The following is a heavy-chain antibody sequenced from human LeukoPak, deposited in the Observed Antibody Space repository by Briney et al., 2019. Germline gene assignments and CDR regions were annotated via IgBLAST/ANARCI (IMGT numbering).Heavy chain of an antibody. CDR3: ARDSITTHYYYYYMDV. J-gene: IGHJ6*03. CDR1: GFTFSSNW. CDR2: INSDGSST. D-gene: IGHD1-14*01. V-gene: IGHV3-74*01. Sequence: GGSLRLSCAASGFTFSSNWMHWVRQGPGKGLVWVSRINSDGSSTTYADSVKGRFTISRDNAKNTLYLQMNSLSAEDTAVYYCARDSITTHYYYYYMDVWGKGTTVTISS.